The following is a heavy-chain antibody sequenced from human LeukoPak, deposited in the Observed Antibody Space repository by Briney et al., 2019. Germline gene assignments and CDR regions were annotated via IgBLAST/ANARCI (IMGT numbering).Heavy chain of an antibody. CDR2: ISSSGSTI. V-gene: IGHV3-11*04. J-gene: IGHJ4*02. CDR3: ARDFEYSSSSPNY. D-gene: IGHD6-6*01. CDR1: GFTFSDYY. Sequence: GGSLRLSCAASGFTFSDYYMSWIRQAPGKGLEWVSYISSSGSTIYYADSVKGRLTISRDNAKNSLYLQMNSLRAEDTAVYYCARDFEYSSSSPNYWGQGTLVTVSS.